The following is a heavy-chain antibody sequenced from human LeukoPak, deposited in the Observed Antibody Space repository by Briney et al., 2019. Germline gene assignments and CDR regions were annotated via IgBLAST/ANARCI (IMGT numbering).Heavy chain of an antibody. J-gene: IGHJ3*02. V-gene: IGHV1-58*02. D-gene: IGHD3-3*01. Sequence: SVKVSCKASGFTFTSSAMEWVRQARGQRLEWIGWIVVGSGNTNYAQKFQERVTITRDMSTSTAYMELSSLRSEDTAVYYCAADSSGKHAFDIWGQGTMVTVSS. CDR1: GFTFTSSA. CDR3: AADSSGKHAFDI. CDR2: IVVGSGNT.